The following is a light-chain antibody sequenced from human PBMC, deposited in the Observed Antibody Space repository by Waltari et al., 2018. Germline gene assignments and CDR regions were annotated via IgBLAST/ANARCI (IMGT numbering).Light chain of an antibody. CDR1: QSVGNY. CDR2: EAS. V-gene: IGKV3-11*01. Sequence: EIVLTQSPATLSLSPGERATLSCRASQSVGNYLAWYQQKPGQAPRPLIFEASIRATGIPARFSGSGSGTDFTLTISSLEPEDFAVYYCQQRSNWPRALTFGGGTKVEIK. CDR3: QQRSNWPRALT. J-gene: IGKJ4*01.